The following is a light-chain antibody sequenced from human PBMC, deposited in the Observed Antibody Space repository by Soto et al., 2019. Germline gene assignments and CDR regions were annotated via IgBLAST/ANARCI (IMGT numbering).Light chain of an antibody. Sequence: DIQMTQSPSSLSASVGDRVTITCRASQSISSYLNWYQQKPGKAPKLLIYAASSLQSGVPSRFSGSGSGTDCTLTISRRQPEDFATYYGQQSYSTPWTFGQGTKVEIK. CDR2: AAS. CDR3: QQSYSTPWT. CDR1: QSISSY. J-gene: IGKJ1*01. V-gene: IGKV1-39*01.